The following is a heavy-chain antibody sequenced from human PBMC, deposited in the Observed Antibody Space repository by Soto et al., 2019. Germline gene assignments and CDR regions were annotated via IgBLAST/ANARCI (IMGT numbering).Heavy chain of an antibody. CDR3: ARGGHSYGYSRNYYYGMDV. Sequence: SETLSLTCTDSGGSISRYYWSWIRQPPGKGLEWIGYIYYSGSTNYNPSLKSRVTISVDTSKNQFFLKLSSVTAADTAVYYCARGGHSYGYSRNYYYGMDVWGQGTTVTVSS. CDR1: GGSISRYY. D-gene: IGHD5-18*01. CDR2: IYYSGST. J-gene: IGHJ6*02. V-gene: IGHV4-59*01.